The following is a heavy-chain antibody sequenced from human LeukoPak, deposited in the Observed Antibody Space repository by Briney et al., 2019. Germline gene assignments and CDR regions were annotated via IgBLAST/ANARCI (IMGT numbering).Heavy chain of an antibody. D-gene: IGHD2-21*02. CDR3: ARAVSAHSDTMYYFDY. Sequence: PSETLSLTCTVSGGSISSGDYYWSWIRQPPGKGLEWIGYIYYSGSTYYNPSLKSRVTISLDTSKNQFSLRLTSVTAADTAVYYCARAVSAHSDTMYYFDYWGQGTLVTVSS. J-gene: IGHJ4*02. CDR1: GGSISSGDYY. CDR2: IYYSGST. V-gene: IGHV4-30-4*02.